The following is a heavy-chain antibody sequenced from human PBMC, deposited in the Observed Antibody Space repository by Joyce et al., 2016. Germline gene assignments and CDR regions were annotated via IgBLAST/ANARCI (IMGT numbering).Heavy chain of an antibody. Sequence: QLVESGGGVVKPGGSLRLSCEASGSTFSSSSMSWFRQAPGKGLEWVAAIRGTRYYIFHAETVRGRFTVSRDNAKKTLYLQMNSLRAEDSAVFYCARGGISYYYAMDVWGQGTTVTVSS. CDR3: ARGGISYYYAMDV. D-gene: IGHD3-16*01. CDR2: IRGTRYYI. CDR1: GSTFSSSS. V-gene: IGHV3-21*01. J-gene: IGHJ6*02.